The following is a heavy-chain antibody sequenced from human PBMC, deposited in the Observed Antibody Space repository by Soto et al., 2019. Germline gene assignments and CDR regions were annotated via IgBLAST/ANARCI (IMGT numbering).Heavy chain of an antibody. CDR3: ASRPYYSSGWYDY. Sequence: KPSETLSLTCTVSGGSISSGGYYWSWIRQHPGNGLEWIGYIYNSGSTYYNPSLKGRVTISVDTSKYQFSLKLSSVTAADTAVYYCASRPYYSSGWYDYWGQGTLVTVSS. D-gene: IGHD6-19*01. CDR1: GGSISSGGYY. CDR2: IYNSGST. J-gene: IGHJ4*02. V-gene: IGHV4-31*03.